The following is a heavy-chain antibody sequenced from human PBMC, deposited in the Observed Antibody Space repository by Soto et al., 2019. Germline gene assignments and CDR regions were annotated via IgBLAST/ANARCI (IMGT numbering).Heavy chain of an antibody. CDR1: GFAFSDYF. Sequence: GGSLRLSCAASGFAFSDYFMSWIRQAPGKGLECVSYITSSSTIYYSDSVKGRFTISRDNAKNTLYLQMNSLRAEDTAVYYCARSFDYWGQGTLVTVSS. CDR3: ARSFDY. J-gene: IGHJ4*02. CDR2: ITSSSTI. V-gene: IGHV3-11*04.